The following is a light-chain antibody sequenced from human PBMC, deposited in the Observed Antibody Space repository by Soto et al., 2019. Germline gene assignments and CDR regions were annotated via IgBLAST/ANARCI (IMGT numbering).Light chain of an antibody. Sequence: QSALTQPASVSGSPGQSITISCTGTSSDVGGYNYVSWYQQHPGKAPKLMIYEGSKRPSGVSNRFSGSKSGNTASLTISGLQAEDEADYYCCSYAGFVFGTGTKLTVL. CDR2: EGS. CDR1: SSDVGGYNY. CDR3: CSYAGFV. J-gene: IGLJ1*01. V-gene: IGLV2-23*01.